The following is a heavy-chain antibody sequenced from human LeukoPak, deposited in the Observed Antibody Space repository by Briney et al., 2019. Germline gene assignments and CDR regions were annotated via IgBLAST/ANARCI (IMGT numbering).Heavy chain of an antibody. CDR1: GGSISSYY. CDR3: ARASAAAARTFDP. CDR2: IYYSGST. V-gene: IGHV4-59*12. Sequence: SETLSLTCTVSGGSISSYYWSWIRQPPGKGLEWIGYIYYSGSTNYNPSLRSRVTISVDTSKNQFSLKVSSVTAADTAVYYCARASAAAARTFDPWGQGTLVTVSS. D-gene: IGHD6-13*01. J-gene: IGHJ5*02.